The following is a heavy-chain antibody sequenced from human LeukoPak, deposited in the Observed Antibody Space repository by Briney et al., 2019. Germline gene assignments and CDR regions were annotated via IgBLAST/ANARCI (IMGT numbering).Heavy chain of an antibody. Sequence: ASVKVSCKASGGTFSSYAISWVRQAPGQGLEWMGGIIPIFGTANYAQKFQGRVTITADESTSTAYMELSRLRSDDTAVYYCARGQLWLPDYWGQGTLVTVSS. CDR3: ARGQLWLPDY. J-gene: IGHJ4*02. V-gene: IGHV1-69*13. CDR1: GGTFSSYA. D-gene: IGHD5-18*01. CDR2: IIPIFGTA.